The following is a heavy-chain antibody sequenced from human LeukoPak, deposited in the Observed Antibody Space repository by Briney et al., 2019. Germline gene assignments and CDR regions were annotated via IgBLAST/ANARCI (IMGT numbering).Heavy chain of an antibody. V-gene: IGHV1-2*02. CDR3: ARSSIAALGSAYYFDY. CDR1: GYTVTCYD. J-gene: IGHJ4*02. D-gene: IGHD6-6*01. CDR2: INPNSGGT. Sequence: ASVKVSCKASGYTVTCYDMHWVRQAPGQGLEWMGWINPNSGGTNYAQKSQGRVTMTRDASISTAYMELSRLRSDDTAVYYCARSSIAALGSAYYFDYWGQGTLVTVSS.